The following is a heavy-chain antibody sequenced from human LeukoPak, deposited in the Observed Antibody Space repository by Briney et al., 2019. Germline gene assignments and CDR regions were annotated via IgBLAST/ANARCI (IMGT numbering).Heavy chain of an antibody. D-gene: IGHD6-6*01. CDR3: ARGSSSSGLYYYCYMDV. CDR2: IYYSGST. V-gene: IGHV4-59*01. J-gene: IGHJ6*03. CDR1: GGSISSYY. Sequence: SETLSLTCTVSGGSISSYYWSWIRQPPGKGLEWIGYIYYSGSTNYNPSLKSRVTISVDTSKNQFSLKLSSVTAADTAVYYCARGSSSSGLYYYCYMDVWGKGTTVTVSS.